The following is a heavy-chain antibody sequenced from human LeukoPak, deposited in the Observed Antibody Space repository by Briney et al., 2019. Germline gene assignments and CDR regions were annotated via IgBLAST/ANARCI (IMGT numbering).Heavy chain of an antibody. CDR3: ARDRTRGSGWYSMYYFDY. CDR2: ISYDGTNK. CDR1: GFTFSSYG. V-gene: IGHV3-30*03. J-gene: IGHJ4*02. Sequence: GGSLRLSCAASGFTFSSYGMHWVRQAPGKGLEWVAIISYDGTNKYYADSVKGRFTISRDNYKNTLYLEMDSLRAEDMAVYYCARDRTRGSGWYSMYYFDYWGQGTLVTVSS. D-gene: IGHD6-19*01.